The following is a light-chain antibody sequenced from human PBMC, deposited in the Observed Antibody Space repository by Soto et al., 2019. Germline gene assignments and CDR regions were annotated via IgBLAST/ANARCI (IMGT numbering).Light chain of an antibody. Sequence: SYELTQPPSVSVAPGQTARITCGGNNIGSKSVHWYQQKPGQAPVLVVYDDCDRPSGIPERFSGSNSGNTATLTISRVEAGDEADYYCQVWASTAEFFVFGSGTKVTVL. CDR2: DDC. J-gene: IGLJ1*01. CDR3: QVWASTAEFFV. V-gene: IGLV3-21*02. CDR1: NIGSKS.